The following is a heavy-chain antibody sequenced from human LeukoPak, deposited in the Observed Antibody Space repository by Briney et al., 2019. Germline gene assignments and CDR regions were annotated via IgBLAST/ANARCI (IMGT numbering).Heavy chain of an antibody. D-gene: IGHD4-23*01. CDR1: GGSISSYY. CDR2: IYYSGST. Sequence: SETLSLTCTVSGGSISSYYWSWIRQPPGKGLEWIGYIYYSGSTNYNPSLKSRVTISVDTSKNQFSLKLSSVTAADTAVYYCARDRWRLGMGDVWGQGTTVTVSS. CDR3: ARDRWRLGMGDV. J-gene: IGHJ6*02. V-gene: IGHV4-59*01.